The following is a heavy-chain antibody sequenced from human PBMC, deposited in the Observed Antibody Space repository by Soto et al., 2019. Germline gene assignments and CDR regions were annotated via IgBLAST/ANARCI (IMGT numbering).Heavy chain of an antibody. D-gene: IGHD2-2*01. V-gene: IGHV4-59*01. CDR1: GGSISSYY. CDR3: ARGSSESPRRWFDP. Sequence: SETLSLTCIVSGGSISSYYWSWIRQPPGKGLEWIGYIYYSGSTKYNPSLKSRVTISVETSKNQFSLKLNSVSAADTAVYYWARGSSESPRRWFDPWGQGTLVTVSS. J-gene: IGHJ5*02. CDR2: IYYSGST.